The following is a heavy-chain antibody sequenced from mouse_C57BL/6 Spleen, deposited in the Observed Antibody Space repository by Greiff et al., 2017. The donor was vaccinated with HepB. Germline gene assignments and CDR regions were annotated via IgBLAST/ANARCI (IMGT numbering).Heavy chain of an antibody. Sequence: EVQLQQSGTVLARPGASVKMSCKTSGYTFTSYWMHWVKQRPGQGLEWIGAIYPGNSDTSYNQKFKGKAKLTAVTSASTAYMELSSLTNEDSAVYYCTRVSYDYDEDYFDYWGQGTTLTVSS. CDR3: TRVSYDYDEDYFDY. D-gene: IGHD2-4*01. CDR1: GYTFTSYW. V-gene: IGHV1-5*01. J-gene: IGHJ2*01. CDR2: IYPGNSDT.